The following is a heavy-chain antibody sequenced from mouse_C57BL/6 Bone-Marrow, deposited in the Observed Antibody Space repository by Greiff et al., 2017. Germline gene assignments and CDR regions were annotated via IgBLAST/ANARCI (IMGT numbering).Heavy chain of an antibody. Sequence: VQLQQSGPELVKPGASVKIPCKASGYTFTDYNMDWVKQSHGKSLEWIGDINPNNGGTIYNQKFKGKATLTVDKSSSTAYMELRSLTSEDTAVYYCARGYYGSRRWYFDVWGTGTTVTVSS. J-gene: IGHJ1*03. D-gene: IGHD1-1*01. CDR1: GYTFTDYN. CDR2: INPNNGGT. V-gene: IGHV1-18*01. CDR3: ARGYYGSRRWYFDV.